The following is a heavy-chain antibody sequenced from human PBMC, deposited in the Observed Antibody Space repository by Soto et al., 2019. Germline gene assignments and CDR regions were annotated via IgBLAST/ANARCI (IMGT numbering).Heavy chain of an antibody. CDR3: AKGRRGIVGATFDY. CDR2: ISGSGGST. D-gene: IGHD1-26*01. V-gene: IGHV3-23*01. CDR1: GFTFSGYA. Sequence: EVQLLESGGGLEQPGGSLRLSCAASGFTFSGYAMSWVRQAPGKGLEWVSSISGSGGSTYYADSVKGRFTISRDNSKSPLYLQMNSLRAEDTAVYYCAKGRRGIVGATFDYWGQGTLVTVSS. J-gene: IGHJ4*02.